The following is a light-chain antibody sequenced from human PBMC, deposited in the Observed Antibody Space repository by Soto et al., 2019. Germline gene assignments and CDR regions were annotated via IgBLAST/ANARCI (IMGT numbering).Light chain of an antibody. V-gene: IGLV1-44*01. CDR2: IDN. J-gene: IGLJ2*01. Sequence: QSVLSQPPSASGTPGQRVTISCSGGSFNVGSNTVIWYQQLPGTAPKLFIYIDNQRPSGVPDLFTGYKSDTSASLDIDGLQCEGEADYDCAAWDDSLNGQVFGGGTKLTVL. CDR1: SFNVGSNT. CDR3: AAWDDSLNGQV.